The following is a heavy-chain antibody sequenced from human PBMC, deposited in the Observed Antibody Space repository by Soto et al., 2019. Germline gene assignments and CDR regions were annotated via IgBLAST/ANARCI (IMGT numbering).Heavy chain of an antibody. V-gene: IGHV3-30-3*01. Sequence: QAQLVESGGGVVQPGRSLRLSCAASGFTFSSYAMHWVRQAPGKGLEWVAVISYDGSNKYYADSVKGRFTISRDNSKNTLYLPMNSLRAEDTAVYYCARVTALPGIAAAGLDYWGQGTLVTVSS. CDR3: ARVTALPGIAAAGLDY. CDR1: GFTFSSYA. CDR2: ISYDGSNK. J-gene: IGHJ4*02. D-gene: IGHD6-13*01.